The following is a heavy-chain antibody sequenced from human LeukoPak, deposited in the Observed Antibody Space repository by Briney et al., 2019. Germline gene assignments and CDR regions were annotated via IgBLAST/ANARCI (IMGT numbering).Heavy chain of an antibody. V-gene: IGHV4-34*01. Sequence: KPSETLSLTCAVYGGSFSGYYWSWIRQPPGKGLEWIGEINHSGSTNYNPSLKSRVTISVDTSKKQFSLKVRSVTAAETAVYYCARAEIQWFGESKPKWFDYWGQGTLVTVSS. CDR1: GGSFSGYY. CDR2: INHSGST. CDR3: ARAEIQWFGESKPKWFDY. J-gene: IGHJ4*02. D-gene: IGHD3-10*01.